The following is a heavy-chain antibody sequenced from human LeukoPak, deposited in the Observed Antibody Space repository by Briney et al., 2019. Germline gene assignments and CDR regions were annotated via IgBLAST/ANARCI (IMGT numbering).Heavy chain of an antibody. CDR1: GFTFSGSA. V-gene: IGHV3-73*01. J-gene: IGHJ4*02. CDR2: IRSKVNSYAT. CDR3: IKGHDWVPRYYYDSSGYFGFDY. D-gene: IGHD3-22*01. Sequence: GGSLKLSCAASGFTFSGSAMHWVRQASGKGLEWVGRIRSKVNSYATAYVASVKGRFTISRDDSKNTAYLQMNSLKTEDTAVYYCIKGHDWVPRYYYDSSGYFGFDYWGQGTLVTVSS.